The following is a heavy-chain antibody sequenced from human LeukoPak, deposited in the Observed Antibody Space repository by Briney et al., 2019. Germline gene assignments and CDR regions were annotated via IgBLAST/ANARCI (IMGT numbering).Heavy chain of an antibody. D-gene: IGHD6-19*01. V-gene: IGHV3-23*01. CDR2: ISGSAGST. CDR1: GFTFSSYA. Sequence: GGSLRLSCAASGFTFSSYAMSWVRQAPGKGLEWVSSISGSAGSTYYADTVKGRFTISRDNSKNTLYLQMNSLRAEDTAVYYCARDLLKQWLGNIQNYYYYGMDVWGQGTTVTVSS. CDR3: ARDLLKQWLGNIQNYYYYGMDV. J-gene: IGHJ6*02.